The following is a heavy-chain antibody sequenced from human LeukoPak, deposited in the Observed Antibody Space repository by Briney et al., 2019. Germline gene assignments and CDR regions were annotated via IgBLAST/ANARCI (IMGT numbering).Heavy chain of an antibody. V-gene: IGHV1-69*13. Sequence: SVKVSCKASGGTFSSYAISWVRQAPGQGLEWMGGIIPIFGTANYAQKFQGRVTITADESTSTAYMELSSPRSEDTAVYYCARTYYYDSSGYYLALGYFQHWGQGTLVTVSS. CDR1: GGTFSSYA. CDR2: IIPIFGTA. D-gene: IGHD3-22*01. CDR3: ARTYYYDSSGYYLALGYFQH. J-gene: IGHJ1*01.